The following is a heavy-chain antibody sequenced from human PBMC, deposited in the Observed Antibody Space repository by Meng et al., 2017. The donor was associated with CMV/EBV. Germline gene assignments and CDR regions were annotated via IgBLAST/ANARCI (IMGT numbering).Heavy chain of an antibody. CDR1: GGSISSGGYY. V-gene: IGHV4-31*03. D-gene: IGHD6-6*01. J-gene: IGHJ4*02. CDR3: ARDSSSSVIEGFDY. Sequence: SETLSLTCTVSGGSISSGGYYWSWIRQHPGKGLEWIGYIYYSGSTYYNPSLKSRVTISVDTSKNQFSLKLSSVTAADTAVYYCARDSSSSVIEGFDYWGQGTLVTVSS. CDR2: IYYSGST.